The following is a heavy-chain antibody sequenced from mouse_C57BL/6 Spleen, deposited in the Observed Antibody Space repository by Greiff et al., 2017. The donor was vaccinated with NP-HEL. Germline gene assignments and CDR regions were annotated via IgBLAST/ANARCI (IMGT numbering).Heavy chain of an antibody. CDR1: GYAFSSSW. CDR2: IYPGDGDT. CDR3: ARTGGSSYEDAMDY. Sequence: VKLMESGPELVKPGALVKISCKASGYAFSSSWMNWVKQRPGKGLEWIGRIYPGDGDTNYNGKFKGKATLTADKSSSTAYMQLSSLTSEDSAVYFCARTGGSSYEDAMDYWGQGTSVTVSS. V-gene: IGHV1-82*01. J-gene: IGHJ4*01. D-gene: IGHD1-1*01.